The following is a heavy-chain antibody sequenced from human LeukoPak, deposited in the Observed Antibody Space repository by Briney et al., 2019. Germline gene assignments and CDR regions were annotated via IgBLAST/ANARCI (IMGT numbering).Heavy chain of an antibody. J-gene: IGHJ4*02. V-gene: IGHV1-24*01. Sequence: ASVKVSCKVSGYTLTELSMHWVRQAPGKGLEWMGGFDPEDGETIYAQKFQGRVTMTEDTSTDTAYMELSSLRSEDTTVYYCATTWGYGGSYFEFWGQGTLVTVSS. D-gene: IGHD4-23*01. CDR3: ATTWGYGGSYFEF. CDR1: GYTLTELS. CDR2: FDPEDGET.